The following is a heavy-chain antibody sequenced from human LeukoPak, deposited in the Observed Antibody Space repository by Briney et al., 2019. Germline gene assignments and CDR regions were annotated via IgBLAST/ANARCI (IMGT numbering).Heavy chain of an antibody. CDR3: ARDRAVKARIGGMDV. Sequence: GGSLRLSCAASGFTFSSYAMSWVRQAPGKGLEWVANIKQDGSEKYYVDSVKGRFTISRDNAKNSLYLQMNSLRVEDTGIYYCARDRAVKARIGGMDVWGQGTTVIVSS. V-gene: IGHV3-7*01. CDR2: IKQDGSEK. CDR1: GFTFSSYA. D-gene: IGHD5-24*01. J-gene: IGHJ6*02.